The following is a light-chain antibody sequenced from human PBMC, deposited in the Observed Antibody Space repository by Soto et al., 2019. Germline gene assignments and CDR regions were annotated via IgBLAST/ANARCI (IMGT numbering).Light chain of an antibody. CDR3: AAWDDSLNGHVV. Sequence: QSVLTQPPSASGTPGQRVTISCSGSSSNIGSNTVNWYQQLPGTAPKLLIYSNNQRPSGVPYRFSGSKSGTSASLAISGLQSEDEADYYCAAWDDSLNGHVVFGGGTKVTVL. V-gene: IGLV1-44*01. CDR2: SNN. J-gene: IGLJ2*01. CDR1: SSNIGSNT.